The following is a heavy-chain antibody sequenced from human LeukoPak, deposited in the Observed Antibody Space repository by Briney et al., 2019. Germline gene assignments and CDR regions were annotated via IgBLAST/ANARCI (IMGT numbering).Heavy chain of an antibody. CDR3: ARTAEWLRPSFDY. J-gene: IGHJ4*02. Sequence: GGSLRLSCAASGFTFSSYSMNWVRQAPGKGLEWVSSISSSSSYIYYADSVKGRFTISRDNAKNSLYLQMNSLRAEDTAVYYCARTAEWLRPSFDYWGQGTLVTVSS. CDR1: GFTFSSYS. V-gene: IGHV3-21*01. CDR2: ISSSSSYI. D-gene: IGHD5-12*01.